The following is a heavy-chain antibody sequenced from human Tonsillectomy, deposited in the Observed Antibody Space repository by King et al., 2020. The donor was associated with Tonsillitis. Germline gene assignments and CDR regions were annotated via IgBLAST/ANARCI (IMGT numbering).Heavy chain of an antibody. J-gene: IGHJ4*02. V-gene: IGHV3-53*01. Sequence: VQLVESGGGLIQPGGSLRLSCAASGFIVSSNYMSWVRQAPGKGLEWVSVIYSGGSTYYADSVKVRFNISRDNSKNTLYLQMNSLRAEDTAVYYCARDVAAAGFLWDWGQGTLVTVSS. CDR2: IYSGGST. CDR3: ARDVAAAGFLWD. D-gene: IGHD6-13*01. CDR1: GFIVSSNY.